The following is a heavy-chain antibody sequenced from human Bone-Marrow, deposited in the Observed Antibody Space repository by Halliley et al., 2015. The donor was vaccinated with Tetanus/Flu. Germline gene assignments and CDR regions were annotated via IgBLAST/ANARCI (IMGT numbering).Heavy chain of an antibody. CDR3: ARGMLGFGDLVPFAH. V-gene: IGHV3-23*01. CDR1: GFTFSSYA. Sequence: SLRLSCAVSGFTFSSYAISWVRQAPGKGLEWVSGIGDSAAKTYYADSVRGRFTISRDNSRMTVYLQMNSLRPEDTAMYFCARGMLGFGDLVPFAHWGQGVLVTVSS. J-gene: IGHJ4*02. D-gene: IGHD3-10*01. CDR2: IGDSAAKT.